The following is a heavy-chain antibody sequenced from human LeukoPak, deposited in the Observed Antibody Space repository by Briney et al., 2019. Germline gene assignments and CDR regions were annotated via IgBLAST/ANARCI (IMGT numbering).Heavy chain of an antibody. CDR2: TSSSSRYI. CDR3: AREGDSSSWSDY. V-gene: IGHV3-21*01. J-gene: IGHJ4*02. D-gene: IGHD6-13*01. Sequence: KPGGSLRLSCAASGFTFSSYSMNWVRQAPGKGLEWVSSTSSSSRYIYYADSVKGRFTISRDNAKNSLYLQMNSLRAEDTAVYYCAREGDSSSWSDYWGQGTLVTVSS. CDR1: GFTFSSYS.